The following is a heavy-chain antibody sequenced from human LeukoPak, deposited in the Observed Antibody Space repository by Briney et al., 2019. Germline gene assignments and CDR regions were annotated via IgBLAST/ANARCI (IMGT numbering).Heavy chain of an antibody. CDR1: GFTFDDYG. Sequence: GRSLRLSCAASGFTFDDYGMSWVRQAPGKGLEWVSGIDWNGGSKGYADSVKGRFTISRDNSKNSLYLQMNSLRTEDTAVYYCAPPLPPEDNSGWYMSLDYWGQGTLVTASS. CDR3: APPLPPEDNSGWYMSLDY. V-gene: IGHV3-20*04. J-gene: IGHJ4*02. CDR2: IDWNGGSK. D-gene: IGHD6-19*01.